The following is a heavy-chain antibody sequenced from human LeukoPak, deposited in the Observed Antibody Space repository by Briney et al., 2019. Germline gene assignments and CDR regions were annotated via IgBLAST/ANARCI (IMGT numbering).Heavy chain of an antibody. CDR3: ARGVRRNSSSKPGHYYYYMDV. CDR1: GYTFTGYY. Sequence: ASVKVSCKASGYTFTGYYMHWVRQAPGQGLEWMGWINPNSGGANYAQKFQGRVTMTRDTSISTAYMELSRLRSDDTAVYYCARGVRRNSSSKPGHYYYYMDVWGKGTTVTVSS. D-gene: IGHD6-6*01. J-gene: IGHJ6*03. CDR2: INPNSGGA. V-gene: IGHV1-2*02.